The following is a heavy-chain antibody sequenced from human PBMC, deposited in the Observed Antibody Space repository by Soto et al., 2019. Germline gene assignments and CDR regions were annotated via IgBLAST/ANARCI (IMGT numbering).Heavy chain of an antibody. CDR2: MNPNNGDT. D-gene: IGHD4-17*01. CDR1: GYTFTSYD. CDR3: ATARSTVLTTEVDY. Sequence: QVQLVQSGAEVKKPGASVKVSCKTSGYTFTSYDINWVRQATGQGLEWMGWMNPNNGDTGYAQKFQGRVTMTRNTSISTAYMDLRSLRSEDTAVYYCATARSTVLTTEVDYWGQGTLVTVSS. V-gene: IGHV1-8*01. J-gene: IGHJ4*02.